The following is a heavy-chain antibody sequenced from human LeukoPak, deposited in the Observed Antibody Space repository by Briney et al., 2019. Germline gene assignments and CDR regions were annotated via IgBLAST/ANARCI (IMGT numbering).Heavy chain of an antibody. D-gene: IGHD3-10*01. CDR1: GYTFTSYD. CDR3: ARAVRVRRFYYYMDV. J-gene: IGHJ6*03. V-gene: IGHV1-8*01. Sequence: ASVKVSCKASGYTFTSYDINWVRQATGQGGEGMGWMNPNRGNTGYAQKFQGRVTMTRNTSISTAYMELSSLRSEDTAVYYCARAVRVRRFYYYMDVWGKGTTVTVSS. CDR2: MNPNRGNT.